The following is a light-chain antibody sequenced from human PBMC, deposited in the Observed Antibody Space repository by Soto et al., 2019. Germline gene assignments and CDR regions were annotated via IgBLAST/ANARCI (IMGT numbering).Light chain of an antibody. CDR2: AAS. J-gene: IGKJ2*01. Sequence: DIQMTQSPSSLSASVGDRVTITCRASQGIGNYLAWFQQKPGKAPKSLIYAASNLQSGVPSRFSGSGSGTDFTLTIWSLQPEDFATYYCQQYNSYPYTFGQGTKLEIK. V-gene: IGKV1-16*01. CDR3: QQYNSYPYT. CDR1: QGIGNY.